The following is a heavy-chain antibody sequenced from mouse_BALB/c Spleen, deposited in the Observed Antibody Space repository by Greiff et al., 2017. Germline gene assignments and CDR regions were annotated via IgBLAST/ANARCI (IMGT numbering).Heavy chain of an antibody. V-gene: IGHV5-9-4*01. D-gene: IGHD2-2*01. CDR2: ISSGGSYT. Sequence: EVQRVESGGGLVKPGGSLKLSCAASGFTFSSYAMSWVRQSPEKRLEWVAEISSGGSYTYYPDTVTGRFTISRDNAKNTLYLEMSSLRSEDTAMYYCARRGYDHYYAMDYWGQGTSVTVSS. J-gene: IGHJ4*01. CDR3: ARRGYDHYYAMDY. CDR1: GFTFSSYA.